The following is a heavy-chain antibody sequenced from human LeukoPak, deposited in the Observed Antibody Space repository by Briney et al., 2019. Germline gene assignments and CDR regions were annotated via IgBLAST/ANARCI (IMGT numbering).Heavy chain of an antibody. CDR2: IYYSGST. CDR3: AREVGDCSSTSCPTYYYYYYMDV. D-gene: IGHD2-2*01. Sequence: SETLSLTCTVSGGSISSGDYYWSWIRQPPGKGLEWIGYIYYSGSTYYNPSLKSRVTISVDTSKNQFSLKLSSVTAADTAVYYCAREVGDCSSTSCPTYYYYYYMDVWGKGTTVTVSS. CDR1: GGSISSGDYY. J-gene: IGHJ6*03. V-gene: IGHV4-30-4*08.